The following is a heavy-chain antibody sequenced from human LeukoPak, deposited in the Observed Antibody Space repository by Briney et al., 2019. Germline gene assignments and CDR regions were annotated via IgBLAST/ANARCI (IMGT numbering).Heavy chain of an antibody. J-gene: IGHJ6*03. Sequence: GASVKVSCKASGGTFSSYAISWVRQAPGQGLEWMGGIIPIFGTANYAQKFQGRVTITADKSTSTAYMELSSLRSEDTAVYYCARAQDSSYSSSWYRDTYYYYYMDVWGKGTTVTVSS. D-gene: IGHD6-13*01. CDR1: GGTFSSYA. CDR2: IIPIFGTA. CDR3: ARAQDSSYSSSWYRDTYYYYYMDV. V-gene: IGHV1-69*06.